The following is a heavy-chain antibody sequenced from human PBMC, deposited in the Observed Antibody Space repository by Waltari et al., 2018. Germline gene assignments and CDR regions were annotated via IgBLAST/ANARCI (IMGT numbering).Heavy chain of an antibody. CDR2: IYSNGKT. D-gene: IGHD1-20*01. CDR1: GFTVSSNY. J-gene: IGHJ5*02. V-gene: IGHV3-66*03. Sequence: EVQLVESGGGLVRPGGSLRLSCAASGFTVSSNYMTWVRQTPGKGLEWVSVIYSNGKTFYADFVKGRFTISRDISKNTMFLQMNRLTAEDTGIYYCVRESRYNNAAGNYFDPWGQGTLVTVSS. CDR3: VRESRYNNAAGNYFDP.